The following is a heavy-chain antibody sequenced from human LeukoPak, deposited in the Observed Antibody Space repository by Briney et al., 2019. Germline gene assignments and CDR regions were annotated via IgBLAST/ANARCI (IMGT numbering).Heavy chain of an antibody. CDR1: GGSISSYY. CDR2: IYTSGST. Sequence: PSETLSLTCTVSGGSISSYYWSWIRQPAGKGLEWIGRIYTSGSTNYNPSLKSRVTMSVDTSKNQFSLKLSSVTAADTAVYYCAREPGFWSGYPYWYFDLWGRGTLVTVSS. V-gene: IGHV4-4*07. J-gene: IGHJ2*01. D-gene: IGHD3-3*01. CDR3: AREPGFWSGYPYWYFDL.